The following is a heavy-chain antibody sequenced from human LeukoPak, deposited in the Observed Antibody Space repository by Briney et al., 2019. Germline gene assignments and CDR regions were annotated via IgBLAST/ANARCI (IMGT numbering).Heavy chain of an antibody. J-gene: IGHJ4*02. CDR3: ARDRGYSGYDGLDY. CDR1: GFTFSNYA. V-gene: IGHV3-30-3*01. CDR2: ISYDGSNK. Sequence: PGGSLRLSCAASGFTFSNYAMHWVRQAPGKGLEWVAVISYDGSNKYDADSVKGRFTISRDNSKNTLYLQMNSLRAEDTAVYYCARDRGYSGYDGLDYWGQGTQVTVSS. D-gene: IGHD5-12*01.